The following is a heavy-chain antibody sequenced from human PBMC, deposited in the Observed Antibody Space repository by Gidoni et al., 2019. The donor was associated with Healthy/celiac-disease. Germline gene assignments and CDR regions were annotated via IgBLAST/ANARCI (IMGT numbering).Heavy chain of an antibody. J-gene: IGHJ4*02. CDR2: IYYSGST. CDR1: GGSNSSSSYY. Sequence: QLQLQESGPGLVKPSATLSLTCTVSGGSNSSSSYYWGWIRQPPGKGLEWIGSIYYSGSTYYNPSLKSRVTISVDTSKNQFSLKLSSVTAADTAVYYCARHGDYFDYWGQGTLVTVSS. V-gene: IGHV4-39*01. CDR3: ARHGDYFDY. D-gene: IGHD4-17*01.